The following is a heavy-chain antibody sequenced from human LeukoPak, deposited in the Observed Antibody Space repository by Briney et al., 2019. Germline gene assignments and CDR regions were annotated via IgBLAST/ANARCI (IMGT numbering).Heavy chain of an antibody. Sequence: PSETLSLTCTVSGGSISSSSYYWSWIRQPPGKGLEGIGRIYTSGSTNYNPSLKSRVSMSVDTSKNQFSLKLSSVTAADTAVYYCALGYSGSSYALHYWGQGTLVTVSS. J-gene: IGHJ4*02. CDR2: IYTSGST. CDR1: GGSISSSSYY. V-gene: IGHV4-61*02. CDR3: ALGYSGSSYALHY. D-gene: IGHD1-26*01.